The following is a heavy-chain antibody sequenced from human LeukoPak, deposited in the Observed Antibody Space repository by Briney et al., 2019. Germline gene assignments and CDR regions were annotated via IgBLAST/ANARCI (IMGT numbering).Heavy chain of an antibody. J-gene: IGHJ4*02. CDR2: IKSKTDGGTT. D-gene: IGHD5-12*01. V-gene: IGHV3-15*01. CDR3: TTEGGYDYFLDY. CDR1: GFTFSNAW. Sequence: GGSLTLSCAASGFTFSNAWMSWVGQAPGKGLEWVGRIKSKTDGGTTDYAAPVKGRFTISRDDSKNTLYQQMSSLKTEDTAVYYCTTEGGYDYFLDYWGQGTLLTFSS.